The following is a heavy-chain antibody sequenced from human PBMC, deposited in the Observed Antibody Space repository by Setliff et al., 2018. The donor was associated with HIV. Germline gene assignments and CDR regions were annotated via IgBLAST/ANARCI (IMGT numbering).Heavy chain of an antibody. CDR1: GFTFSSYG. D-gene: IGHD3-9*01. CDR3: VREGEYFDTIGHYLVRRFFDL. Sequence: GGSLRLSCAASGFTFSSYGMHWVRQAPGRGLEYVAGMNRDGREKLYADSVKGRFTISRDNAKKSVFLHMNSLRGEDTAVYYCVREGEYFDTIGHYLVRRFFDLWGQGTMVTVSS. J-gene: IGHJ3*01. CDR2: MNRDGREK. V-gene: IGHV3-7*01.